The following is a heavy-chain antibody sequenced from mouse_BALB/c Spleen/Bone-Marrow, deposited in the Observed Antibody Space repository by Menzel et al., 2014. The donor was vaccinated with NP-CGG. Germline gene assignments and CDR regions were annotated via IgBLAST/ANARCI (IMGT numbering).Heavy chain of an antibody. CDR1: GFDFSRYW. Sequence: EVKLMESGGGLVQPGGSLKLSCAASGFDFSRYWMSWVRQVPGKGLEWIGEINPDSSTINYTPSLKDKFIISRDNAKNTLYLQMSKVRSEDTALYYCARLSYYGNLFVWGAGTTVTVPS. J-gene: IGHJ1*01. CDR3: ARLSYYGNLFV. D-gene: IGHD1-1*01. V-gene: IGHV4-1*02. CDR2: INPDSSTI.